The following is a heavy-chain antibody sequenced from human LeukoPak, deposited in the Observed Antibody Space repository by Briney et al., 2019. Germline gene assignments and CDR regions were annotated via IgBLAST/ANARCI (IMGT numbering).Heavy chain of an antibody. CDR3: ARGQGRGSNTHVFDI. CDR2: ISSGGSTI. CDR1: GFTFSRYE. V-gene: IGHV3-48*03. J-gene: IGHJ3*02. D-gene: IGHD6-25*01. Sequence: GGSLRLSCEASGFTFSRYEMNWVRQAPGKGLECISYISSGGSTIYYADSVKGRFTISRDNANNSLSLQMNGLRAEDTALYYCARGQGRGSNTHVFDIWGRGTMVTVSS.